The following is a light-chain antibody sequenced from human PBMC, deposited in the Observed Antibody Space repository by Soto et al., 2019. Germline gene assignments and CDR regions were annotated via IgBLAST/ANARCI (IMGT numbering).Light chain of an antibody. Sequence: ETVLTQSPGTLSLSPGERATLSSRASQSVSSNLAWYQQKPGQAPRLLIYGASTRATGIPARFSGSGSGTDFTLTISRLEPEDFAVYYCQQYHNSPLTFGQGTKV. CDR3: QQYHNSPLT. V-gene: IGKV3-20*01. CDR1: QSVSSN. J-gene: IGKJ1*01. CDR2: GAS.